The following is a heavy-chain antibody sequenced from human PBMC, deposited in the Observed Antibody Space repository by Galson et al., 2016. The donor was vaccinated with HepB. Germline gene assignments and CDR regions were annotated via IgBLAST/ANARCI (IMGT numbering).Heavy chain of an antibody. J-gene: IGHJ4*02. Sequence: SLRLSCAGFSDSYMSWIRQAPGKGLEWVSFISSRGTYTKYADSVKGRCTISRDNAKNSLYLQMNSLRVEDTAVYYCARGSQPPQWQLGGYFDYWGQGTLVTVSS. CDR1: SDSY. CDR3: ARGSQPPQWQLGGYFDY. CDR2: ISSRGTYT. V-gene: IGHV3-11*06. D-gene: IGHD1-26*01.